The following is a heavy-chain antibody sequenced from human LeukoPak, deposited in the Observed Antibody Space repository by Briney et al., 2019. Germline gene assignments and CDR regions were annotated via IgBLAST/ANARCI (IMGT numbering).Heavy chain of an antibody. CDR1: GYTFTGYY. CDR3: ARYRSGWNGDY. Sequence: ASLKVSCKASGYTFTGYYMHWVRQTPGQGLEWMGWINPNCGGTNYAQKFQGRVTMTRDTSISTAYMELNSLSSDDTAVYYCARYRSGWNGDYWGQGTLVTVSS. D-gene: IGHD6-19*01. CDR2: INPNCGGT. V-gene: IGHV1-2*02. J-gene: IGHJ4*02.